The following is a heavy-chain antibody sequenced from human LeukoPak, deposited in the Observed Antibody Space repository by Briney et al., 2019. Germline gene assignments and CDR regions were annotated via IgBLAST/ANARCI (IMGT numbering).Heavy chain of an antibody. V-gene: IGHV4-38-2*02. CDR2: IYSSGNT. Sequence: PSATLSLTCTVSGYCISSGYYWGWIRQPPGKRLEWVGSIYSSGNTYYNPTLKSRVTISVDTSKNQFSLNLTSVTAADAAVYYCARDLGYSGFDWAPWGQGTLVTVSS. CDR3: ARDLGYSGFDWAP. CDR1: GYCISSGYY. D-gene: IGHD5-12*01. J-gene: IGHJ5*02.